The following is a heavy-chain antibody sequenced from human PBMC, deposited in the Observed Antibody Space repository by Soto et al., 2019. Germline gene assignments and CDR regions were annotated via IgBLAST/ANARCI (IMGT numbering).Heavy chain of an antibody. Sequence: QVQLQESGPGLVKPSETLSLTCSVSGGSISSYHWGWIRQPPGKGLEWIGLIYYTGNTNYNSSLRSRVTISIDSSKNRFYLQLTSVTPADAGIYYCAGIVPFSGGGRHYMDVWGKGTTVTVSS. V-gene: IGHV4-59*01. CDR3: AGIVPFSGGGRHYMDV. J-gene: IGHJ6*03. D-gene: IGHD3-16*01. CDR2: IYYTGNT. CDR1: GGSISSYH.